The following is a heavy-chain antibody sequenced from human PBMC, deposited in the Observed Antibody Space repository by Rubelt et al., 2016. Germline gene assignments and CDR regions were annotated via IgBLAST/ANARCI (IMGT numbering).Heavy chain of an antibody. CDR3: AKDIRFYGDYPYGMDV. J-gene: IGHJ6*02. CDR2: INSDGSST. V-gene: IGHV3-74*01. Sequence: VRQAPGKGLVWVSRINSDGSSTSYADSVKGRFTISRDNAKNTLYLQMNSLRAEDTALYYCAKDIRFYGDYPYGMDVWGQGTTVTVSS. D-gene: IGHD4-17*01.